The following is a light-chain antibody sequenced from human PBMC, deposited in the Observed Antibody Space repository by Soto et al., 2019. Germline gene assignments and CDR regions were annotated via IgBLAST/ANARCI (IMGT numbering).Light chain of an antibody. CDR1: QCVSSSY. V-gene: IGKV3-20*01. CDR3: QQYGSSPQIT. J-gene: IGKJ5*01. Sequence: EFVFTQSLGTLSLPPRERDTHSFSAQQCVSSSYLAWYQQKRGQAPRLLIYGASSRATGIPDRFSGSGSGTDFTLTISRLEPEDFAVYYCQQYGSSPQITFGQGTRLEIK. CDR2: GAS.